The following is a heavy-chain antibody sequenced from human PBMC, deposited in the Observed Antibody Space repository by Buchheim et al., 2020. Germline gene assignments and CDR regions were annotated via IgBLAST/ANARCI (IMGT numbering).Heavy chain of an antibody. J-gene: IGHJ5*02. CDR2: ISSSGSFT. CDR1: GFTFNTYS. V-gene: IGHV3-21*01. CDR3: ARDSIASADGWFDP. D-gene: IGHD6-13*01. Sequence: EVQLVESGGGLVQPGGSLRLSCAASGFTFNTYSMNWVRQAPGKGLEWVSSISSSGSFTYYADSVKGRFTISRANAKNSLHLQMNSLRAGDTAVYYCARDSIASADGWFDPWGQGTL.